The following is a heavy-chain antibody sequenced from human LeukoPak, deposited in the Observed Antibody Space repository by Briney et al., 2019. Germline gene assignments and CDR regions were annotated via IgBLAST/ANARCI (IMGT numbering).Heavy chain of an antibody. CDR2: ISASGGST. J-gene: IGHJ4*02. CDR3: ARMYGDYLGY. Sequence: GGSLRLSCEASGFTFTNYAMSWVRQAPGKGLEWVSAISASGGSTYYTDSVKGRFTISRDNSKNTLYLQMNSLRAEDTAVFYCARMYGDYLGYWGQGTLVTVFS. D-gene: IGHD4-17*01. CDR1: GFTFTNYA. V-gene: IGHV3-23*01.